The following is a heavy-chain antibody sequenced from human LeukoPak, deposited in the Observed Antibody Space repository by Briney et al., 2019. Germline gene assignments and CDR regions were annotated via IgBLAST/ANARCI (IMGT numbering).Heavy chain of an antibody. J-gene: IGHJ4*02. CDR3: ASSSQYYDYVWGSYRPYYFDY. Sequence: PSETLSLTCTVSGGSISSYYWSWIRQPPGKGLEWIGYIYYSGSTNYSPSLKSRVTISVDTSKNQFSLKLSSVTAADTAVYYCASSSQYYDYVWGSYRPYYFDYWGQGTLVTVSS. V-gene: IGHV4-59*08. CDR2: IYYSGST. D-gene: IGHD3-16*02. CDR1: GGSISSYY.